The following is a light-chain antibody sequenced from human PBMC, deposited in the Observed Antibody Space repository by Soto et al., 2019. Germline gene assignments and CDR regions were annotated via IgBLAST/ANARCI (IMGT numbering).Light chain of an antibody. V-gene: IGLV2-14*01. Sequence: QSALTQPASVSGSPGQSITISCTGTSSDVGGYNYVYWYQQHPGKVPKLMIYDVSNRPSGVSNRFSGSNSGNTASLTISGLQAEDEADYYCSSYTSSSALYVFGTGTKLTVL. CDR3: SSYTSSSALYV. CDR2: DVS. CDR1: SSDVGGYNY. J-gene: IGLJ1*01.